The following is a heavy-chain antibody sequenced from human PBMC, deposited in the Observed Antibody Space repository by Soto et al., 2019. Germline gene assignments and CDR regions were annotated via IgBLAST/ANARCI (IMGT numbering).Heavy chain of an antibody. CDR1: GYTFSNSD. J-gene: IGHJ4*02. V-gene: IGHV1-8*01. CDR2: MNPNSGNT. Sequence: QVQLVQSGAEVKKPGASVKVSCKASGYTFSNSDIAWVRQATGQGLEWMGWMNPNSGNTGYAQKFQGRVTMTRNTSIRTAYMEMSSLRSEDTAVYYCARGSEAAFDYWGQGTLVTVSS. D-gene: IGHD6-19*01. CDR3: ARGSEAAFDY.